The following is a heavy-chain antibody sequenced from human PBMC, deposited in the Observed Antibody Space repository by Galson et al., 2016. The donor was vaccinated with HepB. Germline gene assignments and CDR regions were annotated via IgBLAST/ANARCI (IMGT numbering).Heavy chain of an antibody. J-gene: IGHJ3*01. D-gene: IGHD1-26*01. CDR3: ARGPGSRSYLDAFDV. Sequence: SETLSLTCTVSGDSIKSYYWSWIRQPPGKGFEWIGYMFSSGTTNYNPSLKGRVSMSMDPSKNRFSLRLTSLTAADAAVYYCARGPGSRSYLDAFDVWGQGTRVIVS. CDR2: MFSSGTT. CDR1: GDSIKSYY. V-gene: IGHV4-59*01.